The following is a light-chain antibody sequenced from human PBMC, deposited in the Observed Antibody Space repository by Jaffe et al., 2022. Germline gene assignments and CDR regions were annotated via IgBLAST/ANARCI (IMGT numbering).Light chain of an antibody. Sequence: DIQVTQSPSSLSASVGDRVTITCRASQNIGTYFNWYQQQPGKAPKVLIYAASYLQSGVPSRFVGGGSGTDFTLTISSLQPEDFAIYYCQQSKTVPYTFGQGTKLEIK. CDR2: AAS. J-gene: IGKJ2*01. V-gene: IGKV1-39*01. CDR3: QQSKTVPYT. CDR1: QNIGTY.